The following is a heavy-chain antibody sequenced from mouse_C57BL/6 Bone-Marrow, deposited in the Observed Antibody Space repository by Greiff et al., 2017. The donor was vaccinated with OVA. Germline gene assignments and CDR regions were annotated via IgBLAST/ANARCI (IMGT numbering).Heavy chain of an antibody. Sequence: VQLQQSGAELVKPGASVKLSCKASGYTFTSYWMHWVKQRPGQGLEWIGMIHPNSGSTNYNEKFKSKATLTVDKSSSTAYMQLSGLTSEDSAVYYCARGRLRRRYYFDYWGQGTTLTVSS. J-gene: IGHJ2*01. CDR2: IHPNSGST. V-gene: IGHV1-64*01. CDR3: ARGRLRRRYYFDY. D-gene: IGHD2-4*01. CDR1: GYTFTSYW.